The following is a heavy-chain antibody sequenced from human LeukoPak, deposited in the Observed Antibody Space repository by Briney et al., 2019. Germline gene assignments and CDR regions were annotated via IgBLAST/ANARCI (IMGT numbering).Heavy chain of an antibody. J-gene: IGHJ4*02. Sequence: GGSLRLSCAASGFTFSSYSMNSVRQAPGKGLEWVSSISSSSSYIYYADSVKGRFTISRDNDKNSLYLQMNSLRAEDTAVYYCARCGMNYYDSSGFNWGQGTLVTVSS. CDR1: GFTFSSYS. CDR2: ISSSSSYI. V-gene: IGHV3-21*01. D-gene: IGHD3-22*01. CDR3: ARCGMNYYDSSGFN.